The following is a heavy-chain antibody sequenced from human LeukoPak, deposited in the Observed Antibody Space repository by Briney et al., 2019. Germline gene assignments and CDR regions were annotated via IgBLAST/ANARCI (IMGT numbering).Heavy chain of an antibody. V-gene: IGHV3-23*01. Sequence: GGSLRLSYAASGFTFSTYAMTWVRQAPGKGLEGVSAISASGASTYYADSVKGRFTISRDNSKNTLYLQMNSLRADDTAVYHCARGNDSGTYYGDAFDIWGQGTMVTVSS. D-gene: IGHD1-26*01. J-gene: IGHJ3*02. CDR3: ARGNDSGTYYGDAFDI. CDR2: ISASGAST. CDR1: GFTFSTYA.